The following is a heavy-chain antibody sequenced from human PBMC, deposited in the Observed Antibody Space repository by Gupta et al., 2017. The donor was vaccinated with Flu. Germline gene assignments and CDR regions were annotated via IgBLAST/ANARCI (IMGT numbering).Heavy chain of an antibody. Sequence: EVQLVESGGGSVQPGGSLRLSCAASGFTFSTYWMHWVRQAPGKGLVWVSHINSDGNNTSYADSVKGRFTISRDNAKNTLYLQMNSLRVEDTAVYYCAREVRAFDVWGQGTRVTVSA. J-gene: IGHJ3*01. V-gene: IGHV3-74*01. CDR3: AREVRAFDV. CDR2: INSDGNNT. D-gene: IGHD3-10*01. CDR1: GFTFSTYW.